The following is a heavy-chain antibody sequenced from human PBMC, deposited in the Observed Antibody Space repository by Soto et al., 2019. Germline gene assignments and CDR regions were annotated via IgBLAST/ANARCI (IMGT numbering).Heavy chain of an antibody. CDR1: GFTFSSYA. Sequence: GGSLRLSCAASGFTFSSYAMHWVRQAPGKGLEWVAVISYDGSNKYYADSVKGRFTISRDNSKNTLYLQMNSLRAEDTAVYYCAGVSAELVRFVAHYDYWGQGTLVTVSS. CDR2: ISYDGSNK. J-gene: IGHJ4*02. V-gene: IGHV3-30-3*01. D-gene: IGHD6-6*01. CDR3: AGVSAELVRFVAHYDY.